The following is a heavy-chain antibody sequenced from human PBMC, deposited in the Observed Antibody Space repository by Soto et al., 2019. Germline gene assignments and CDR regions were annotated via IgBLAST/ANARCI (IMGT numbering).Heavy chain of an antibody. CDR1: GFTFNLHA. CDR2: VGGSGAVT. CDR3: AKDDGKANRDTGPLQGLYAATPEFDV. J-gene: IGHJ4*02. V-gene: IGHV3-23*01. D-gene: IGHD2-2*02. Sequence: GGSLRLSCAASGFTFNLHAMAWVRQAPGKGLEWVSSVGGSGAVTNYADSVKGRFTISRDNSKKTLFLQMRSLRADDTAVYYCAKDDGKANRDTGPLQGLYAATPEFDVWGQGTQVTVSS.